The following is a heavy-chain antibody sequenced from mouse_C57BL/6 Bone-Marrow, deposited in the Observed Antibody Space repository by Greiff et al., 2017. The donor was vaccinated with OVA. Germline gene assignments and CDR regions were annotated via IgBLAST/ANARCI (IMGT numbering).Heavy chain of an antibody. D-gene: IGHD2-3*01. CDR3: ARVEGYYLAWFAY. J-gene: IGHJ3*01. CDR2: INPSNGGT. Sequence: VQLQQPGTELVKPGASVKLSCKASGYTFTSYWMHWVKQRPGQGLEWIGNINPSNGGTNYNEKFKSKATLTVDKSSSTAYMQLSSLTSEDSAVYYCARVEGYYLAWFAYWGQGTLVTVSA. V-gene: IGHV1-53*01. CDR1: GYTFTSYW.